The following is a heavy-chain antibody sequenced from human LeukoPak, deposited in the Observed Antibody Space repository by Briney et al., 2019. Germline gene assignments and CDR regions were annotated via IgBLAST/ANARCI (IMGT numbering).Heavy chain of an antibody. CDR2: MNPNSGNT. Sequence: ASVKVSCKASGYTFTSYDINWVRQATGQGLEWMGWMNPNSGNTGYAQKFQGRVTMTRNTSISTAYMELGSLRSEDTAVYYCASGMTTVTNAGFVYWGQGTLVTVSS. V-gene: IGHV1-8*01. D-gene: IGHD4-17*01. J-gene: IGHJ4*02. CDR1: GYTFTSYD. CDR3: ASGMTTVTNAGFVY.